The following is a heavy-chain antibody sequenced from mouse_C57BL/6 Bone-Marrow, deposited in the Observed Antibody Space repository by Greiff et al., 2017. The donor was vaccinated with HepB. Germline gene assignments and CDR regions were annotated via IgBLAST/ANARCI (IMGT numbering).Heavy chain of an antibody. J-gene: IGHJ2*01. CDR3: ARISIHYYGSSFDY. CDR1: GYTFTDYN. CDR2: INPNNGGT. Sequence: EVKLVESGPELVKPGASVKIPCKASGYTFTDYNMDWVKQSHGKSLEWIGDINPNNGGTIYNQKFKGKATLTVDKSSSTAYMELRSLTSEDTAVYYCARISIHYYGSSFDYWGQGTTLTVSS. D-gene: IGHD1-1*01. V-gene: IGHV1-18*01.